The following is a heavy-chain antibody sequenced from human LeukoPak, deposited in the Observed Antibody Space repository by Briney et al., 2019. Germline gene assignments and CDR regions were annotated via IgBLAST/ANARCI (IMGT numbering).Heavy chain of an antibody. Sequence: QTGGSLRLSCAASGFTFSSYGMHWVRQAPGKGLEWVAVISYDGSNKYYADSVKGRFTISRDNSKNTLYLQMNSLRAEDTAVYYCAKGRFPYRGSYYDYWGQGTLVTVSS. CDR3: AKGRFPYRGSYYDY. CDR2: ISYDGSNK. D-gene: IGHD1-26*01. J-gene: IGHJ4*02. V-gene: IGHV3-30*18. CDR1: GFTFSSYG.